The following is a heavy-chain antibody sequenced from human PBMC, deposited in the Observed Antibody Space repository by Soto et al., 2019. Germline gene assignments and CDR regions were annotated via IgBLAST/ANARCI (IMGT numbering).Heavy chain of an antibody. CDR1: GGTFSSYA. Sequence: SGKVSFKASGGTFSSYAFSWVRQAAGQGLEWVGEIIPMYGMPNLAHRFQGRVTVTADESTSTVYMEVSSLRSEDTAIYYCARVTENCSTTSCYKFFDFWGQGTLVTVSS. CDR2: IIPMYGMP. V-gene: IGHV1-69*13. D-gene: IGHD2-2*02. J-gene: IGHJ4*02. CDR3: ARVTENCSTTSCYKFFDF.